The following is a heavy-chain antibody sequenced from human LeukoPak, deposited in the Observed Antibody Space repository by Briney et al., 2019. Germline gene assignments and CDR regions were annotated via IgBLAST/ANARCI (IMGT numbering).Heavy chain of an antibody. CDR3: ARDRGYDSSGPLAAFDI. D-gene: IGHD3-22*01. CDR2: IYYSGST. J-gene: IGHJ3*02. CDR1: GGSISSYY. V-gene: IGHV4-59*01. Sequence: SETLSLTCTVSGGSISSYYWSWIRQPPGKGLEWIGYIYYSGSTNYNPSLKSRVTISVDTSKNQFSLKLSSVTAADTAVYYCARDRGYDSSGPLAAFDIWGQGTMVTVSS.